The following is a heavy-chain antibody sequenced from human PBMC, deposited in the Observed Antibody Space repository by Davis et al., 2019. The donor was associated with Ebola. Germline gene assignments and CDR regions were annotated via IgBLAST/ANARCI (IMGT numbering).Heavy chain of an antibody. J-gene: IGHJ3*02. V-gene: IGHV4-34*01. CDR1: GGSFSGYY. D-gene: IGHD3-9*01. Sequence: PSETLSLTCAVYGGSFSGYYWSWIRQPPGKGLEWIGEINHSGSTNYNPSLKSRVTISVDTSKNQFSLKLSSVTAADTAVYYCARGDELTGAFDIWGQGTMVTVSS. CDR3: ARGDELTGAFDI. CDR2: INHSGST.